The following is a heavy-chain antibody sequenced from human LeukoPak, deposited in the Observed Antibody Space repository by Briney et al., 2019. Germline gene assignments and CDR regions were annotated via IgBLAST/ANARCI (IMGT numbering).Heavy chain of an antibody. CDR1: GFTFSSYG. Sequence: GGSLRLSCAASGFTFSSYGMHWVRQAPGKGLEWVAVISYDGSNKYYADFVKGRFTISRDNSKNTLYLQMNSLRAEDTAVYYCAKDSGSYLAQYYFDYWGQGTLVTVA. CDR2: ISYDGSNK. CDR3: AKDSGSYLAQYYFDY. J-gene: IGHJ4*02. D-gene: IGHD1-26*01. V-gene: IGHV3-30*18.